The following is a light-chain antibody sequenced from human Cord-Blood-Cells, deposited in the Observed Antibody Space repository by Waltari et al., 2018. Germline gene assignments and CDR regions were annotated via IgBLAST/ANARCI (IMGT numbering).Light chain of an antibody. Sequence: QSALTQPASVSGSPGQSITISCTGTSSDVGGYNYVSWYQQHPGKAPNLLIYDVSNRPSGVSNCVAGSESGNTACLTLSGLQAEDEADYYCSSYTSSSTWGVGGGTKLTVL. CDR1: SSDVGGYNY. J-gene: IGLJ3*02. V-gene: IGLV2-14*03. CDR2: DVS. CDR3: SSYTSSSTWG.